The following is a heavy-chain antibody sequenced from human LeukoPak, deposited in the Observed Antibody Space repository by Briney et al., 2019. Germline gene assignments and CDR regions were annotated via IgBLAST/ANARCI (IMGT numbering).Heavy chain of an antibody. V-gene: IGHV3-7*01. CDR3: ARESSVVRGVITDFDY. CDR1: GFTFSSYW. J-gene: IGHJ4*02. D-gene: IGHD3-10*01. CDR2: IKADGSEK. Sequence: GGSLRLSCAASGFTFSSYWMSWVRQAPGKGLEWVANIKADGSEKFYVDSVKGQFTISRDNAKNSLYLQMNSLRAEDTAVYYCARESSVVRGVITDFDYWGQGTLVTVSS.